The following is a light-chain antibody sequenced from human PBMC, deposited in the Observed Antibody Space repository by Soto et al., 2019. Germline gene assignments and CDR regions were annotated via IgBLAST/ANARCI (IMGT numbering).Light chain of an antibody. CDR3: QSYDGSLSGYV. Sequence: QAVVTQSPSVSGAPGQRVIISCTGSSSNIGADYHVHWYQQLPGTAPKLLIYGNTNRPAGVPDRFSGSKSGTSASLAITGLQAEDEADYHCQSYDGSLSGYVFGTGTKVTVL. V-gene: IGLV1-40*01. CDR2: GNT. J-gene: IGLJ1*01. CDR1: SSNIGADYH.